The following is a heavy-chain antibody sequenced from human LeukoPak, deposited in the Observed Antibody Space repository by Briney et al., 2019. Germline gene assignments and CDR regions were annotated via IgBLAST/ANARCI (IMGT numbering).Heavy chain of an antibody. V-gene: IGHV1-69*04. CDR1: GGTFSSYA. CDR3: ARRADSFDY. J-gene: IGHJ4*02. CDR2: IIPILGIA. Sequence: ASVKVSCKASGGTFSSYAISWVRQAPGQGLEWMGRIIPILGIANYAQKFQGRVTITADKSTSTAYMERGSLRSEDTAVYYCARRADSFDYWGQGTLVTVSS.